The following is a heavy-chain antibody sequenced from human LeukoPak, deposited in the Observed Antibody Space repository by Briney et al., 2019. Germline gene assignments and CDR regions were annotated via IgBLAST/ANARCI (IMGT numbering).Heavy chain of an antibody. J-gene: IGHJ6*03. Sequence: GASVKVSCKASGYSFNKYSISWVRQAPGQGLEWMGWINTDTGKPTYAQGFTGRFVISFDISVSTAYLQISSLKAEDTAVYYCARKSVAATPRDIVYQYSYMDVWGKGTTVTVSS. CDR3: ARKSVAATPRDIVYQYSYMDV. V-gene: IGHV7-4-1*02. CDR2: INTDTGKP. CDR1: GYSFNKYS. D-gene: IGHD2-15*01.